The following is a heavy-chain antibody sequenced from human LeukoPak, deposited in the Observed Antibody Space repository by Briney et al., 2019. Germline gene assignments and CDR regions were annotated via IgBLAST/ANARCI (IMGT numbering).Heavy chain of an antibody. V-gene: IGHV3-23*01. D-gene: IGHD6-19*01. Sequence: GGSLRLSCAASGFTFSRYAMTWVRQAPGKGLEWVSAISGSGGSTYYADSVKGRFTISRDNSKNTLYLQMNSLRAEDTAIYYCVREQWLIGYHFDSWGQGTLVTVSS. CDR1: GFTFSRYA. CDR2: ISGSGGST. CDR3: VREQWLIGYHFDS. J-gene: IGHJ4*02.